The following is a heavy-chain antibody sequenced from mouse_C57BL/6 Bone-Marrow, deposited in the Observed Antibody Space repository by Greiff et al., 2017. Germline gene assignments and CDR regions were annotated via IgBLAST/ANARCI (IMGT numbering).Heavy chain of an antibody. Sequence: VKLEESGPGLVQPSQSLSITCTVSGFSLTSYGVHWVRQSPGKGLEWLGVIWRGGSTEYNAAFMSRLSITKDNSKSQVFFKMNSLQADDTAIYYCATAYYSNYGFAYWGQGTLVTVSA. CDR2: IWRGGST. D-gene: IGHD2-5*01. V-gene: IGHV2-5*01. CDR1: GFSLTSYG. J-gene: IGHJ3*01. CDR3: ATAYYSNYGFAY.